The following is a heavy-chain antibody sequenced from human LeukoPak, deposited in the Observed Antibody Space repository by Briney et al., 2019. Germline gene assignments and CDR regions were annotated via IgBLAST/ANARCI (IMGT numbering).Heavy chain of an antibody. CDR2: ISGSGGRT. J-gene: IGHJ4*02. D-gene: IGHD2-21*01. V-gene: IGHV3-23*01. CDR1: GFTFSSYA. Sequence: QPGGSLRLSCAASGFTFSSYAMSWVRQAPGKGLEWVSAISGSGGRTYYADSVRGRFTISRGNSKNTVYVQMNSLRAEDTAVYFCVVVSYCAVDCYDYWGQGTLVTVSS. CDR3: VVVSYCAVDCYDY.